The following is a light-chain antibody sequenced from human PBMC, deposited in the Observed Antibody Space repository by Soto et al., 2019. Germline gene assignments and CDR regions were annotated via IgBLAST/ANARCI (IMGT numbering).Light chain of an antibody. J-gene: IGLJ2*01. Sequence: QSALTQPASVSGSPGQSITISCTGTSSDVGGYNYVSWYQQHPGKAPKLMIYDVSNRPSGVSNRFSGSKSGNTASLTISGLQAEDKADYHCSSYTSSSTQVFGGGTKLTVL. CDR1: SSDVGGYNY. CDR3: SSYTSSSTQV. CDR2: DVS. V-gene: IGLV2-14*01.